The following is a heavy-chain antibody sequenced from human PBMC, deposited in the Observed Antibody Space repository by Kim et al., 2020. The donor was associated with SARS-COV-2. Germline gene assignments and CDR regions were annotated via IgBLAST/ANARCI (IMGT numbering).Heavy chain of an antibody. CDR2: FDPEDGET. J-gene: IGHJ3*02. CDR1: GYTLTELS. Sequence: ASVKVSCKVSGYTLTELSMHWVRQAPGKGLEWMGGFDPEDGETIYAQKFQGRVTMTEDTSTDTAYMELSSLRSEDTAVYYCATEYYYGSGSPADAFDIWGQGTMVTVSS. V-gene: IGHV1-24*01. D-gene: IGHD3-10*01. CDR3: ATEYYYGSGSPADAFDI.